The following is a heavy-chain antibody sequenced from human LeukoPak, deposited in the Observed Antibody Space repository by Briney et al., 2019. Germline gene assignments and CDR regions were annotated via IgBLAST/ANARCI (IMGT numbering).Heavy chain of an antibody. CDR3: ARGGGYSSSWYGGYFDY. J-gene: IGHJ4*02. Sequence: SETLPLTCAVYGGSFSGYYWSWIRQPPGKGLEWIGEINHSGSTNYSPSLKSRVTISVDTSKNQFSLKLSSVTAADTAVYYCARGGGYSSSWYGGYFDYWGQGTLVTVSS. D-gene: IGHD6-13*01. CDR2: INHSGST. CDR1: GGSFSGYY. V-gene: IGHV4-34*01.